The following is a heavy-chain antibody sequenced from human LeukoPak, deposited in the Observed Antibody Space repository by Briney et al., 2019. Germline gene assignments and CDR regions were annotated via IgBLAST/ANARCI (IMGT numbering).Heavy chain of an antibody. D-gene: IGHD1/OR15-1a*01. CDR1: GFTFSSHG. J-gene: IGHJ4*02. Sequence: GGSLRLSFVASGFTFSSHGMHWIRQAPGKGLEWVAVIWYDGSDKYYADSVKGRFIISRDNSKNTLDLQMNSLRAEDTAVYYCARWGNNKILDYWGQGTLVTVSS. CDR3: ARWGNNKILDY. V-gene: IGHV3-33*01. CDR2: IWYDGSDK.